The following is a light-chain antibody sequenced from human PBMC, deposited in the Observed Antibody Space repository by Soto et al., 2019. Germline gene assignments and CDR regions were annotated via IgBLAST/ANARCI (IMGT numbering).Light chain of an antibody. CDR2: GAS. Sequence: EIVMTQSPATLSVSPGERATLSCRASQSVSSNLAWHQQKPGQAPRLLIYGASTRATDIPARFSGSGSGTEFTLTISSLQSEDFAVYYCQQYNNWPETFGQGTKVEIK. J-gene: IGKJ1*01. CDR1: QSVSSN. CDR3: QQYNNWPET. V-gene: IGKV3-15*01.